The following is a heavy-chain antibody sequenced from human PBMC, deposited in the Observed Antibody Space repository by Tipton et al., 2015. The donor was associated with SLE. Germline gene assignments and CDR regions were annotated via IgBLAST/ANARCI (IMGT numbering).Heavy chain of an antibody. V-gene: IGHV4-4*08. CDR3: AKEGRLGEAQLERRGYFDS. CDR1: GGSISSHY. J-gene: IGHJ4*02. D-gene: IGHD1-1*01. Sequence: GLVKPSETLSLTCTVSGGSISSHYWSWIRQPPGKGLEWIGYIYYSGSTNYNPSLKSRFTISRDTSKNTLYLQMNSLRAEDTAVYYCAKEGRLGEAQLERRGYFDSWGQGTLVTVSS. CDR2: IYYSGST.